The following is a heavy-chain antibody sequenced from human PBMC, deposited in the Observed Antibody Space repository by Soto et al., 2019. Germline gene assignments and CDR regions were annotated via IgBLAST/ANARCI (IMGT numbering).Heavy chain of an antibody. CDR2: IYYSGST. CDR1: GGSISSSSYY. D-gene: IGHD3-16*01. V-gene: IGHV4-39*01. J-gene: IGHJ6*03. CDR3: ARHGGGARYMDV. Sequence: QLQLQESGPGLVKPSETLSLTCTVSGGSISSSSYYWGWIRQPPGKGLEWIGSIYYSGSTYYNPSLKSRGTISVDTSKNQFSLKLSSVTAADTAVYYCARHGGGARYMDVWGKGTTVTVSS.